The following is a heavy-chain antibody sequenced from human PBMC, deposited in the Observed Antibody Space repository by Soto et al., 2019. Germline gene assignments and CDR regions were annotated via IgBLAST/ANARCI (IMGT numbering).Heavy chain of an antibody. Sequence: GSLRLSCAASGFTFSSYAMSCVRQAPGKGLEWVSAISGSGGSTYYADSVKGRLTVSRDNAKNTFYLQMNSLRPADTALYYCAKARYASGWSGLDTWGQGALVTVSS. D-gene: IGHD6-19*01. CDR2: ISGSGGST. J-gene: IGHJ5*02. CDR1: GFTFSSYA. CDR3: AKARYASGWSGLDT. V-gene: IGHV3-23*01.